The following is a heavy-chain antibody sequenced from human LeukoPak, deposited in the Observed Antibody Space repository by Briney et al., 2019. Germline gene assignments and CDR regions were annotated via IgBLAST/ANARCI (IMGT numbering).Heavy chain of an antibody. J-gene: IGHJ4*02. V-gene: IGHV3-23*01. D-gene: IGHD2-2*01. CDR2: ISGGGGST. Sequence: GGSLRLSCAASEFTFSNYAMNWVRQAPGKGLEWVSGISGGGGSTYYADSVKGRFTISRDNSKNTLYLQMNSLRAEDTAVYYCHIVVVPAAMREPFDYWGQGTLVTVSS. CDR3: HIVVVPAAMREPFDY. CDR1: EFTFSNYA.